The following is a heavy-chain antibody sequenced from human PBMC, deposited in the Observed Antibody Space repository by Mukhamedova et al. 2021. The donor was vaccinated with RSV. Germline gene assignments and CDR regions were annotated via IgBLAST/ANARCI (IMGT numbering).Heavy chain of an antibody. CDR2: INPNSGGT. Sequence: GLEWMGWINPNSGGTNYAQKFQGRVTMTRDTSISTAYMELSRLRSDDTAVYYCARDSSIAARDFDYWGQGTLGTVSS. D-gene: IGHD6-6*01. CDR3: ARDSSIAARDFDY. V-gene: IGHV1-2*02. J-gene: IGHJ4*02.